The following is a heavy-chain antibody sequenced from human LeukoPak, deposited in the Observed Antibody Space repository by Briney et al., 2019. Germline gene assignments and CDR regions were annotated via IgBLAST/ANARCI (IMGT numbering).Heavy chain of an antibody. CDR3: ARGPRWLQDYFNY. Sequence: PSETLSLTCTVSGGSISSSTFYWGWIRQPPGKGLEWIGGIYYSGSTYYNPSLKSRVSISVDTSKNQFSLKLTSVTAADTAVYYCARGPRWLQDYFNYWGQGTLVTVSS. D-gene: IGHD5-24*01. CDR2: IYYSGST. CDR1: GGSISSSTFY. J-gene: IGHJ4*02. V-gene: IGHV4-39*07.